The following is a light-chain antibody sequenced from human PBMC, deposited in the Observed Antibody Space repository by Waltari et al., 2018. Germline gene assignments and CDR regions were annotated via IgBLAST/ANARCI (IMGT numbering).Light chain of an antibody. J-gene: IGKJ1*01. CDR3: QKYGTLPAT. CDR1: QSLSGT. V-gene: IGKV3-20*01. Sequence: ELVLTQSPGTLSLSPGERATLSCRASQSLSGTLAWYQQKPGQAPRLLIYEVSSRASGIPDRFSGSGFRTDFSLTISRLEPEDFAVYYCQKYGTLPATFGQGTKVEFK. CDR2: EVS.